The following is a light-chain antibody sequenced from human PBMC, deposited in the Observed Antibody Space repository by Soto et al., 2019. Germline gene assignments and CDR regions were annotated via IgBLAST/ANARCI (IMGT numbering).Light chain of an antibody. J-gene: IGKJ1*01. CDR3: QQHSHWPPWT. CDR2: GGS. Sequence: EVVLTKSPAAVSLSPGERASLSCRASESVRTFVDWYQQKPGQAPRLLIYGGSNRAAAIPARFSGSGAGTDFTLAISDLEAEDFAVYYCQQHSHWPPWTFGQGTMV. V-gene: IGKV3-11*01. CDR1: ESVRTF.